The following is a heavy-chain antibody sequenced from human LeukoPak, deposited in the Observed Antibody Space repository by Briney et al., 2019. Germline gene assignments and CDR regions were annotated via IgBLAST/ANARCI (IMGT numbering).Heavy chain of an antibody. CDR1: GGSFSGYY. CDR2: INHSGST. J-gene: IGHJ4*02. Sequence: PSETLSLTCAVYGGSFSGYYWSWIRQPPGKGLEWIGEINHSGSTNHNPSLKSRVTISVDTSKNQFSLKLSSVTAADTAVYYCARITTPRSPLVVPAAVHFDYWGQGTLVTVSS. V-gene: IGHV4-34*01. CDR3: ARITTPRSPLVVPAAVHFDY. D-gene: IGHD2-2*01.